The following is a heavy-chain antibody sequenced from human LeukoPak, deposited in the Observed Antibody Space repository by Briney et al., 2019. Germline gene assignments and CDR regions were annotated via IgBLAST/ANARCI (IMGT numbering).Heavy chain of an antibody. V-gene: IGHV3-43*02. Sequence: GGSLRLSCAASGFTFDDYAMHWVRQAPGKGLEWVSLISGDGGSTYYADSVKGRFTISRDNAKNSLYLQMNSLRAEDTAIYYCARSGQHLFDFWGQGTLVTVSS. D-gene: IGHD6-13*01. CDR3: ARSGQHLFDF. CDR2: ISGDGGST. CDR1: GFTFDDYA. J-gene: IGHJ4*02.